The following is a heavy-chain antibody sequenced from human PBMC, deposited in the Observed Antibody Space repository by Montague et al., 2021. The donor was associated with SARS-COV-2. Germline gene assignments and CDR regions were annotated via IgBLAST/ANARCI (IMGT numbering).Heavy chain of an antibody. CDR2: INHGGST. V-gene: IGHV4-34*01. CDR3: ARLRDGVVPSPILGVGPYYSYYYMDV. J-gene: IGHJ6*03. CDR1: GGSFSGNY. Sequence: SETLSLTCAVCGGSFSGNYWNWIRQPPGKGLEWIGEINHGGSTNYNPSLKSRLTISADTSKNQFSLKLTSVAAADTAVYYCARLRDGVVPSPILGVGPYYSYYYMDVWGKGTPVTVSS. D-gene: IGHD3-10*01.